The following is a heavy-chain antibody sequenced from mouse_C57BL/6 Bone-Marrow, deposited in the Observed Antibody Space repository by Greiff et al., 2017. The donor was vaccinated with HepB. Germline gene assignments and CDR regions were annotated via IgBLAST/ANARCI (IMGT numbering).Heavy chain of an antibody. CDR3: AREETAQASYYFDY. D-gene: IGHD3-2*02. V-gene: IGHV1-69*01. J-gene: IGHJ2*01. CDR1: GYTFTSYW. Sequence: QVQLQQPGAELVMPGASVKLSCKASGYTFTSYWMHWVKQRPGQGLEWIGEMDPSDSYTNYNQKFKGKSTLTVDKSSSTAYMQLSSLTSEDSAVYYCAREETAQASYYFDYWGQGTTLTVSS. CDR2: MDPSDSYT.